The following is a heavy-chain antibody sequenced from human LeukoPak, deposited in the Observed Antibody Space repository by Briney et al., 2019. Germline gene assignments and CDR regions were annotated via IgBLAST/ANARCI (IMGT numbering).Heavy chain of an antibody. Sequence: SETLSLACAVYGASFGGYYWSWIRQPPGKGLEWIGDINYSASTNYNPSLKSRVTISLDMSKNQFSLKLRSVTAADTAVYYCARDPYYDSGGSYHVDYWGQGTLVTVSS. CDR2: INYSAST. V-gene: IGHV4-34*01. CDR1: GASFGGYY. CDR3: ARDPYYDSGGSYHVDY. J-gene: IGHJ4*02. D-gene: IGHD3-22*01.